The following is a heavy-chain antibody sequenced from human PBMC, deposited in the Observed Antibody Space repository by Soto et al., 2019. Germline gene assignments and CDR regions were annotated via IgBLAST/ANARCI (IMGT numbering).Heavy chain of an antibody. CDR1: GGTFSSYA. D-gene: IGHD5-18*01. Sequence: ASVKVSCKASGGTFSSYAISWVRQAPGQGLEWMGGIIPIFGTANYAQKFQGRVTITADESTSTAYMELSSLRSEDTAVYYCARETVDTAMGDFDYWGQGTLVTVS. J-gene: IGHJ4*02. V-gene: IGHV1-69*13. CDR3: ARETVDTAMGDFDY. CDR2: IIPIFGTA.